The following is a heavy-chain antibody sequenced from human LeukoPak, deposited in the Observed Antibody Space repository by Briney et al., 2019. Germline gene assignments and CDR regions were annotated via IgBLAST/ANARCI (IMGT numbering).Heavy chain of an antibody. J-gene: IGHJ6*03. Sequence: SETLSLTCAVYGGSFSDYYWSWIRQPPGKGLEWIGEINDSGRINYNPSLMSRVTVSVDTSKNQFSLRLTSVTATDTAVYYCARRWNYGRNYYIDVWGNGATVSVSS. CDR3: ARRWNYGRNYYIDV. CDR2: INDSGRI. D-gene: IGHD1-7*01. CDR1: GGSFSDYY. V-gene: IGHV4-34*01.